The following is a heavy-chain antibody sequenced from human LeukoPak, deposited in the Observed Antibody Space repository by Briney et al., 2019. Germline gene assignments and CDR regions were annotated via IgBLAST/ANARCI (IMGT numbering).Heavy chain of an antibody. CDR3: ARADSSGKILDY. CDR1: GFTFSSYS. V-gene: IGHV3-21*01. D-gene: IGHD3-22*01. CDR2: ISSSRSFI. Sequence: GGSLRLSCAASGFTFSSYSMNWVRQAPGKGLEWVSSISSSRSFIYCADSVKGRFTISRDNAKNSLYLQMNSLRAEDTAVYYCARADSSGKILDYWGQGTRVTVAS. J-gene: IGHJ4*02.